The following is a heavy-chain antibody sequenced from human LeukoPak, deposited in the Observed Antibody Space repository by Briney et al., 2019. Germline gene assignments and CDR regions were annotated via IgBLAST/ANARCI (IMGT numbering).Heavy chain of an antibody. Sequence: SQTLSLTCAISGDSVSTNRATWNWIRQSPSRGLEWLGRTYYRAKWYNDYAVSVKRRITINPDTSKNQFSLQLNSVTTADTAVYYCARVRYCSTNRCYDREFDNWGQGTLVTVSS. D-gene: IGHD2-2*01. CDR1: GDSVSTNRAT. CDR2: TYYRAKWYN. J-gene: IGHJ4*02. CDR3: ARVRYCSTNRCYDREFDN. V-gene: IGHV6-1*01.